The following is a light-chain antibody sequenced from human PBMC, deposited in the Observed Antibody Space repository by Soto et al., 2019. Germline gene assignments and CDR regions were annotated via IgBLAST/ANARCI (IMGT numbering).Light chain of an antibody. CDR3: QQYGSSPPRT. CDR2: GAS. J-gene: IGKJ1*01. CDR1: QSVRSSS. V-gene: IGKV3-20*01. Sequence: EIVLTQSPGTLSLSPGDRATLSCRASQSVRSSSLAWYQQKPGQAPRLLIYGASSRATGTPDRFSGSGSGTDFTLTISRLEPEDFAVYYCQQYGSSPPRTFGQGTKVDIK.